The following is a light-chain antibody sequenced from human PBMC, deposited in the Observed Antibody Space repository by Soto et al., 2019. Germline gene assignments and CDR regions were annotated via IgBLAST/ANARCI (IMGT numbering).Light chain of an antibody. CDR3: SSYTSSGSHVV. Sequence: QSALTQPASVSGSPGQSITISCTGTSSDGGGYDYVSWYQQYPGKAPKLMIYDVNNRPSGDSNRFSGSKSGNTASLTISGLQAEDEADYYCSSYTSSGSHVVFGGGTKVTVL. CDR2: DVN. CDR1: SSDGGGYDY. J-gene: IGLJ2*01. V-gene: IGLV2-14*03.